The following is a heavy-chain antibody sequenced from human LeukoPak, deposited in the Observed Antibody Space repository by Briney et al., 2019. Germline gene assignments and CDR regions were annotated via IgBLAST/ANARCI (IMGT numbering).Heavy chain of an antibody. Sequence: GESLKISCQGSGYSFTSYWIGWVRQMPVKGLGWMGIIYPGDSDTRYSPSFQGQVTISADKSISTAYLQWSSLKASDTAMYYCARQVSFDWPYDDWGQGTLVTVSS. J-gene: IGHJ4*02. CDR3: ARQVSFDWPYDD. CDR1: GYSFTSYW. V-gene: IGHV5-51*01. D-gene: IGHD3-9*01. CDR2: IYPGDSDT.